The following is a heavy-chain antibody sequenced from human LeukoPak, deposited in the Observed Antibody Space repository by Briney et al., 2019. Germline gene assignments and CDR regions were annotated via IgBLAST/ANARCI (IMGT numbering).Heavy chain of an antibody. CDR3: ARFKWGCSGGTCYNFDY. J-gene: IGHJ4*02. CDR1: GGSISSGGYY. CDR2: IYHSGST. V-gene: IGHV4-30-2*01. D-gene: IGHD2-15*01. Sequence: PSETLSLTCTVSGGSISSGGYYWSWIRQPPGKGLEWIGYIYHSGSTYYNPSLKSRVTISVDKSKNQFSPNLSSVTAADTAVYYCARFKWGCSGGTCYNFDYWGQGTLVTVTS.